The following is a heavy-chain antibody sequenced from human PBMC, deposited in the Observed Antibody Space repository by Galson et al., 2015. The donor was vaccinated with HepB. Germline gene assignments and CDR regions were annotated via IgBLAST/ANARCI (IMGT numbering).Heavy chain of an antibody. CDR2: IWYDGSNK. CDR1: GFTFSSYG. CDR3: ASALYAYYYYGMDV. D-gene: IGHD5/OR15-5a*01. Sequence: SLRLSCAASGFTFSSYGMHWVRQAPGKGLEWVAVIWYDGSNKYYADSVKGRFTISRDNSKNTLYLQMNSLRAEDTAVYYCASALYAYYYYGMDVWGQGTTVTVSS. V-gene: IGHV3-33*01. J-gene: IGHJ6*02.